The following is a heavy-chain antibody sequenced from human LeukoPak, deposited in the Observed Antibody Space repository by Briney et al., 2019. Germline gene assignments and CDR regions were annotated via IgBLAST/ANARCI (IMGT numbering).Heavy chain of an antibody. J-gene: IGHJ4*02. Sequence: AGGSLRLSCAASGFTFSSYGMHWVRQAPGKGLEWVAFIRYDGSNKYYADSVKGRFTISRDNSKNMLYLQMNSLRAEDTAVYYCARVESSGYLVRMDYWGQGTLVTVSS. CDR1: GFTFSSYG. CDR2: IRYDGSNK. D-gene: IGHD3-22*01. CDR3: ARVESSGYLVRMDY. V-gene: IGHV3-30*02.